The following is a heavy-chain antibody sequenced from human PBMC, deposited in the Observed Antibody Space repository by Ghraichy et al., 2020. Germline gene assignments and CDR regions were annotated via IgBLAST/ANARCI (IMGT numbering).Heavy chain of an antibody. J-gene: IGHJ6*02. V-gene: IGHV3-53*04. D-gene: IGHD1-26*01. Sequence: GGSLRLSCAASGFTVSSNYMSWVRQAPGKGLEWVSVIYSGGSTYYADSVKGRFTISRHNSKNTLYLQMNSLRAEDTAVYYCARGVGSSRYYYYYYGMDVWGQGTTVTVSS. CDR1: GFTVSSNY. CDR3: ARGVGSSRYYYYYYGMDV. CDR2: IYSGGST.